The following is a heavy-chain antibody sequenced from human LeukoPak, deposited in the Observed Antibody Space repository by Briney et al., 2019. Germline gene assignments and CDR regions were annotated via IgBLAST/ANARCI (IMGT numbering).Heavy chain of an antibody. J-gene: IGHJ3*02. CDR2: INSYGSST. V-gene: IGHV3-74*01. CDR1: GFSFSSNW. Sequence: PGGSLRLSCAASGFSFSSNWMHWVRQAPGKGLVWVSGINSYGSSTIYADSVKGRFTISRDNARNTLDLQMNSLRAEDTAVYYCATETGAFDIWGQGTMVTVSS. CDR3: ATETGAFDI.